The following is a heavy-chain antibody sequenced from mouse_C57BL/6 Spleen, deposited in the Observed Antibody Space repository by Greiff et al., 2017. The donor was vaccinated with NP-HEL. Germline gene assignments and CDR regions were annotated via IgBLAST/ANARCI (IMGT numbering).Heavy chain of an antibody. D-gene: IGHD1-1*01. J-gene: IGHJ3*01. CDR3: ARNYYYGSSWFAY. V-gene: IGHV2-2*01. Sequence: QVQLKQSGPGLVQPSQSLSITCTVSGFSLTSYGVHWVRQSPGTGLEWLGVIWSGGSTDYNAAFISRLSISKDNSKSQVFFKMNSLQADDTAIYYCARNYYYGSSWFAYWGQGTLVTVSA. CDR2: IWSGGST. CDR1: GFSLTSYG.